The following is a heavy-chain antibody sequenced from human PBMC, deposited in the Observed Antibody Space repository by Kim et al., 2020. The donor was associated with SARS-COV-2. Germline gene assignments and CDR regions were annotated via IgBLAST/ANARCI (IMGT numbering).Heavy chain of an antibody. CDR3: ARDLVVGGLDY. V-gene: IGHV3-66*01. J-gene: IGHJ4*02. Sequence: STCDADSVKGRFTISSDNSKSTLYLQMNSLRAEDTAVYYCARDLVVGGLDYWGQGTLVTVSS. CDR2: ST. D-gene: IGHD2-15*01.